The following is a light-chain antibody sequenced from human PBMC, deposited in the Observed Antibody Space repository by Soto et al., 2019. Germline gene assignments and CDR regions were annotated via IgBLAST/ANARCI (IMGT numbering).Light chain of an antibody. CDR2: KAS. Sequence: DIQMTQSPSTLSASVRDRVTITCRASQTISSWLAWFQQRPGRAPKFLIYKASSLKNGVPLRFSGSGSGTQFTLTISSLQPDDFATYYCQQYNSYPWTFGQGTKV. CDR1: QTISSW. CDR3: QQYNSYPWT. J-gene: IGKJ1*01. V-gene: IGKV1-5*03.